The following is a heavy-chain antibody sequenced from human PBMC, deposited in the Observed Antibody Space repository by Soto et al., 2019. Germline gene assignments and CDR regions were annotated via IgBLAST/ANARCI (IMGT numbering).Heavy chain of an antibody. CDR1: GYTFSSYD. CDR2: ISAYNGNT. Sequence: QVQLVQSGAEVKKPGASVKVSCKASGYTFSSYDISWVRQAPGQGLEWMGWISAYNGNTNYAQKLQGRVTMTTDTSTTTDYMQRSIRTSDDTAVYYSARNGPPSDYWGQGTLVTVSS. D-gene: IGHD2-8*01. CDR3: ARNGPPSDY. J-gene: IGHJ4*02. V-gene: IGHV1-18*01.